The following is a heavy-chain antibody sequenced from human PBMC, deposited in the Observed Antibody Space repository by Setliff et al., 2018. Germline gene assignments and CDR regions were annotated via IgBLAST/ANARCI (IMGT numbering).Heavy chain of an antibody. CDR2: IYYSGGT. Sequence: SETLSLTCTVSGGSISSSSYYWGWIRQPPGKGLEWIGSIYYSGGTYYNPSLKSRVTISVDTSKNQFSLKLSSVTAADTAVYYCARLYSGWCNYWGQGTLVTVSS. D-gene: IGHD6-19*01. CDR1: GGSISSSSYY. CDR3: ARLYSGWCNY. V-gene: IGHV4-39*01. J-gene: IGHJ4*02.